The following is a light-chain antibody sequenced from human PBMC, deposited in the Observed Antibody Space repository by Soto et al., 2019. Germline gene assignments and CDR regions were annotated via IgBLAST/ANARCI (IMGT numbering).Light chain of an antibody. Sequence: DLHMTTYPTSLSAPVGDRVTITCRASQSINNYLSWYQQKPGKAPNLLILGASTSQSGVPSRFSGSGSGTDFTLTISSMQPEDFATYYCQQANSFPLTFGGGTKVDIK. CDR1: QSINNY. J-gene: IGKJ4*01. CDR3: QQANSFPLT. V-gene: IGKV1-39*01. CDR2: GAS.